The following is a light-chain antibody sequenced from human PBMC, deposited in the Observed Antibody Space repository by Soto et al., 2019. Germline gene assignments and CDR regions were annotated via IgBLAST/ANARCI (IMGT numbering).Light chain of an antibody. V-gene: IGKV1-27*01. CDR1: QGISNY. J-gene: IGKJ3*01. Sequence: DIQMTQSPSSLSASVGDRVTITCRASQGISNYLAWYQQKPGKVPKLLIYAASTLQSGVPSRFSGSGSRTDFTLTISSLQPEYVSTYYCQNYNSAPFTFGPGTKVDIK. CDR3: QNYNSAPFT. CDR2: AAS.